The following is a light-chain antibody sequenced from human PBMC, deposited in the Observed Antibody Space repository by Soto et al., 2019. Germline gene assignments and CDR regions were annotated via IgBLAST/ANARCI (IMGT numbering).Light chain of an antibody. V-gene: IGKV3-15*01. CDR1: QSVSSY. CDR3: QQYNNWPLT. J-gene: IGKJ5*01. Sequence: EIVLTQSPATLSLSPGERATLSCRASQSVSSYLAWYQQKPGQAPRLLIYGASTRATGIPARFSGRGSGTEFTLTISSLQSEDFAVYYCQQYNNWPLTFGQGTRLEIK. CDR2: GAS.